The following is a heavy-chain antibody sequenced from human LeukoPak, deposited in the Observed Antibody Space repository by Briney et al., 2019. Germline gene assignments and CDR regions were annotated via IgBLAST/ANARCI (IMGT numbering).Heavy chain of an antibody. V-gene: IGHV4-59*12. D-gene: IGHD3-22*01. Sequence: TTSETLSLTCTVSGGSISSYYWNWIRQPPGKGLEWIGYIYNSGSTNNNPSLKSRITMSVDTSKNQFSLKLSSVTAADTAVYYCARGRYYYDSSARFLDVWGKGTTVTISS. CDR1: GGSISSYY. CDR3: ARGRYYYDSSARFLDV. CDR2: IYNSGST. J-gene: IGHJ6*04.